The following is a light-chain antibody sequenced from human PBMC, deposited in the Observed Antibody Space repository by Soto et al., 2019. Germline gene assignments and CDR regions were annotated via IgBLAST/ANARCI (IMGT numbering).Light chain of an antibody. CDR3: QQFEDFPRAII. CDR2: AAS. Sequence: DIQLTQSPSTLSAAVGDSVTITCRAIQNIRNLLAWYQVKPGKAPKLLIYAASNLETGVPSRFSGSGSGTDFTFTISSLQPEDIATYYCQQFEDFPRAIIFGQGTRLENK. V-gene: IGKV1-33*01. CDR1: QNIRNL. J-gene: IGKJ5*01.